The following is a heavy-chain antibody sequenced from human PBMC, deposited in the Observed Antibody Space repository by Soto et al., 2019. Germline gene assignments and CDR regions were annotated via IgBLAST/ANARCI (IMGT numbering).Heavy chain of an antibody. D-gene: IGHD6-13*01. J-gene: IGHJ6*02. CDR2: ISYDGSNK. CDR3: AKTGIAAAGTRADYYYGMDV. Sequence: QVQLVESGGGVVQPGRSLRLSCAASGFTFSSYGMHWVRQAPGKGLEWVAVISYDGSNKYYADSVKGRFTISRDNSKNTLYLQMNSLRAEDTAVYYCAKTGIAAAGTRADYYYGMDVWGQGTTVTVSS. CDR1: GFTFSSYG. V-gene: IGHV3-30*18.